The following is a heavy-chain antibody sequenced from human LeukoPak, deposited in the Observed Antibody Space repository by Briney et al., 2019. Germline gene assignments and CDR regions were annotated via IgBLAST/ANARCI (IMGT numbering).Heavy chain of an antibody. CDR3: ARDRGYCNGGSCYGWFDP. D-gene: IGHD2-15*01. J-gene: IGHJ5*02. CDR1: GGSISSYY. CDR2: IYSSGNT. V-gene: IGHV4-4*07. Sequence: KPSETLSLTCTVSGGSISSYYWNWIRQPAGKGLEWIGRIYSSGNTNYNASLKSRVTMSVDTSKNQFSLKLTSLTAADTAVYYCARDRGYCNGGSCYGWFDPWGQGTLVTVSS.